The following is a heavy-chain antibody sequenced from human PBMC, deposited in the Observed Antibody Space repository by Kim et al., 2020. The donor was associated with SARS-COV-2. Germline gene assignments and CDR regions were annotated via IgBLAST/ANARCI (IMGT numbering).Heavy chain of an antibody. CDR2: ISYDGSNK. CDR1: GFTFSSYG. J-gene: IGHJ6*02. D-gene: IGHD1-26*01. CDR3: AKDHGVRWEHREVYGMDV. Sequence: GGSLRLSCAASGFTFSSYGMHWVRQAPGKGLEWVAVISYDGSNKYYADSVKGRFTISRDNSKNTLYLQMNSLRAEDTAVYYCAKDHGVRWEHREVYGMDVWGQGTTVTVSS. V-gene: IGHV3-30*18.